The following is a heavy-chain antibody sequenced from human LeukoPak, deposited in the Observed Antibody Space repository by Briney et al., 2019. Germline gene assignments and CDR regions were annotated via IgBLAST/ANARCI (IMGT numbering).Heavy chain of an antibody. D-gene: IGHD1-26*01. Sequence: PSETLSLTCAVYGGSFSGYYWSWIRQPPGKGLEWIGEINHSGSTNYNPSLKSRVTISVDTSKTQFSLKLSSVTAADTAVYYCARGLREDDYWGQGTLVTVSS. CDR1: GGSFSGYY. J-gene: IGHJ4*02. CDR3: ARGLREDDY. V-gene: IGHV4-34*01. CDR2: INHSGST.